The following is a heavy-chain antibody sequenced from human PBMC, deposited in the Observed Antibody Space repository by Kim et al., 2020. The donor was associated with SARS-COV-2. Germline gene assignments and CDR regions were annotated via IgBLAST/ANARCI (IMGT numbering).Heavy chain of an antibody. V-gene: IGHV1-69*13. CDR3: ARGDDFWSGFDP. J-gene: IGHJ5*02. CDR2: IIPIFGTA. Sequence: SVKVSCKASGGTFSSYAISWVRQAPGQGLEWMGGIIPIFGTANYAQKFQGRVTITADESTSTAYMELSSLRSEDTAVYYCARGDDFWSGFDPWGQGTLVTVSS. D-gene: IGHD3-3*01. CDR1: GGTFSSYA.